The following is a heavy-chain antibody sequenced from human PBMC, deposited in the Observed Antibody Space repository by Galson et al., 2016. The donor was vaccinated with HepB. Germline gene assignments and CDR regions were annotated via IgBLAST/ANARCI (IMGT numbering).Heavy chain of an antibody. CDR3: ARVSAKDFSNGMDV. V-gene: IGHV3-23*01. Sequence: SLRLSCAASGFAFSSYAMIWVRQAPGKKLEWVSSISGSDATTYYAGSVKGRFTVSRDNSTNTISLQMSSLRVDDTAMYYCARVSAKDFSNGMDVWGKGTSVIVSS. CDR2: ISGSDATT. CDR1: GFAFSSYA. D-gene: IGHD5-18*01. J-gene: IGHJ6*04.